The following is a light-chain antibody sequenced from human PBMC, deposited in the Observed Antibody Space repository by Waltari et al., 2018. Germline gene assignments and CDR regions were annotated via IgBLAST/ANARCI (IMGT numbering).Light chain of an antibody. J-gene: IGLJ2*01. CDR3: QSYDGV. V-gene: IGLV1-40*01. CDR2: GNS. Sequence: QSVLTQPPSVSGAPGQRVTISCTGSSSTIGAGYDVHWYQQLPGTAPKLLIYGNSNRPSGVPDRFSGSKSGTSASLAITGLQAEDEADYYCQSYDGVFGGGTKLTVL. CDR1: SSTIGAGYD.